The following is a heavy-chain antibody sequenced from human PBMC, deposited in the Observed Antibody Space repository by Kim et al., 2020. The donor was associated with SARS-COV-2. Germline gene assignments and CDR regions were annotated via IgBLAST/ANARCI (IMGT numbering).Heavy chain of an antibody. J-gene: IGHJ3*02. CDR3: SRGMGIVVVPAAPGQGFWAFDI. D-gene: IGHD2-2*03. CDR2: ISSNGGST. Sequence: GGSLRLSCAASGFTFSSYAMHWVRQAPGKGLEYVSAISSNGGSTYYANSVKGRFTISRDNSKNTLYLQMSSLRAEDMAVYYCSRGMGIVVVPAAPGQGFWAFDIWGQGTMVTVSS. CDR1: GFTFSSYA. V-gene: IGHV3-64*01.